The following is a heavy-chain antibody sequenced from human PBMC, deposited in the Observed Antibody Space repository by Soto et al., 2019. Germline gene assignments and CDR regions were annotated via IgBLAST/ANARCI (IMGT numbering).Heavy chain of an antibody. Sequence: QVQLVESGGGVVQPGRSLRLSCAASGFTFSSYAMHWVRQAQGKGLEWVAVISYDGSNKYYADSVKGRFTISRDNSEDTPDLQLNCLRAEDTSVYSCARGIEGASGWLDVWGDGTTVTVSS. D-gene: IGHD1-26*01. J-gene: IGHJ6*02. CDR2: ISYDGSNK. CDR1: GFTFSSYA. CDR3: ARGIEGASGWLDV. V-gene: IGHV3-30-3*01.